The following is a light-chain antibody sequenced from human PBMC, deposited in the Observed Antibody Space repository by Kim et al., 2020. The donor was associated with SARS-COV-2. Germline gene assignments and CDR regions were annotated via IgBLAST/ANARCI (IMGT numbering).Light chain of an antibody. J-gene: IGLJ3*02. CDR1: SSDVGGYDY. V-gene: IGLV2-14*03. CDR3: SSYTSSSTLV. Sequence: QSALTQPASVSGSPGQSITISCTGTSSDVGGYDYVSWHQQRPGEAPKLIMYDISNRPSGVSYRFSGSKSGDTASLTISGLQAEDEADYYCSSYTSSSTLVFGGGTQLTVL. CDR2: DIS.